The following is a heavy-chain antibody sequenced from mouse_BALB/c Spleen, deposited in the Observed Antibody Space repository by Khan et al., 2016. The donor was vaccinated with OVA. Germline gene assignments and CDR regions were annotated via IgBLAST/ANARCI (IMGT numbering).Heavy chain of an antibody. CDR2: ISSGGSYT. D-gene: IGHD1-1*01. V-gene: IGHV5-6*01. CDR1: GFTFSTYG. CDR3: ARLAYYYDSEGFAY. J-gene: IGHJ3*01. Sequence: EVQRVESGGDLVKPGGSLKLSCTASGFTFSTYGMSWVRQTPDKRLEWVATISSGGSYTYYPDSVKGRFTISRDNAKNTLYLQMSSLKSEDTAMYYGARLAYYYDSEGFAYWGQGTLVTVSA.